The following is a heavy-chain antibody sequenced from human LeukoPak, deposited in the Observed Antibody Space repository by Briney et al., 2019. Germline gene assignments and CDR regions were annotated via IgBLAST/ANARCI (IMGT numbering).Heavy chain of an antibody. CDR3: ARADSSSWYSDY. Sequence: GGSLRLSCAASGFTFSSYSKNWVRQAPGKGLEWVSSISSSSSYIYYADSVKGRFTISRDNAKNSLYLQMNSLRAEDTAVYYCARADSSSWYSDYWGQGTLVTVSS. CDR2: ISSSSSYI. CDR1: GFTFSSYS. D-gene: IGHD6-13*01. J-gene: IGHJ4*02. V-gene: IGHV3-21*01.